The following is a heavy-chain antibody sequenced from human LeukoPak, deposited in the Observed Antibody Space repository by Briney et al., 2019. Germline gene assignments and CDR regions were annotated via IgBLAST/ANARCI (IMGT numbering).Heavy chain of an antibody. V-gene: IGHV3-66*01. J-gene: IGHJ4*02. Sequence: PGGSLRLSCAASGFTVSGNYMNWVRQAPGKGLEWVSVIYSGGSTYYTDSVKGRFTISRDNSKNTLYLPMNSLRAEDTAVYYCARGPQGKSGSPPYYFDYWGQGTLVTVSS. CDR2: IYSGGST. D-gene: IGHD1-26*01. CDR3: ARGPQGKSGSPPYYFDY. CDR1: GFTVSGNY.